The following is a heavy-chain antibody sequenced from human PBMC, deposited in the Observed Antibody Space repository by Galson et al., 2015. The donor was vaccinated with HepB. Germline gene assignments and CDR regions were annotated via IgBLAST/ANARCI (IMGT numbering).Heavy chain of an antibody. V-gene: IGHV4-39*01. J-gene: IGHJ4*02. CDR1: GGSISSSSYY. Sequence: SETLSLTCIVSGGSISSSSYYWGWIRQPPGKGLEWIGSIYYSGSTYYNPSLKSRVTISVDTSKNQFSLKLSSVTAADTAVYYCARQITPSIVLVPAAMDYWGQGIPVTVSS. D-gene: IGHD2-2*01. CDR2: IYYSGST. CDR3: ARQITPSIVLVPAAMDY.